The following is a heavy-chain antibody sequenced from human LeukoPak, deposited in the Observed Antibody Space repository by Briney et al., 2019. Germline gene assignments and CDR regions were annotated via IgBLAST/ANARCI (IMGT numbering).Heavy chain of an antibody. CDR2: IYTSGST. Sequence: KPSETLSLTCTVSGGSISSSSYYWSWIRQPAGKGLEWIGRIYTSGSTNYNPSLKSRVTMSVDTSKNQFSLKLSSVTAADTAVYYCARDQDQLWFGEFYWFDPWGQGTLVTVSS. J-gene: IGHJ5*02. CDR3: ARDQDQLWFGEFYWFDP. CDR1: GGSISSSSYY. V-gene: IGHV4-61*02. D-gene: IGHD3-10*01.